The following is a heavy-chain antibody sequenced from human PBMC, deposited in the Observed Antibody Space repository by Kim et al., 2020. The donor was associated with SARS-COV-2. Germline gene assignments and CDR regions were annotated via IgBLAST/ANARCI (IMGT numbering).Heavy chain of an antibody. Sequence: GGSLRLSCAASGFTFGDYAMHWVRQAPGKGLEWVSGISWNSGSIGYADSVKGRFTISRDNAKNSLYLQMNSLRAEDTALYYCAKDILRFRSTSCCHWYFDLWGRGTLVTVSS. J-gene: IGHJ2*01. D-gene: IGHD2-2*01. V-gene: IGHV3-9*01. CDR3: AKDILRFRSTSCCHWYFDL. CDR1: GFTFGDYA. CDR2: ISWNSGSI.